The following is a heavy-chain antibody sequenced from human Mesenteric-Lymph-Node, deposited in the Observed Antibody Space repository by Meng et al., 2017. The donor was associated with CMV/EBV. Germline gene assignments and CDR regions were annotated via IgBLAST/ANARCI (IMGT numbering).Heavy chain of an antibody. Sequence: ASVKVSCKTSGFMFTASSMNWVLQAPGQGLEWMGWINPNTGGTNYPQKFRGRVIMTRHTSITTVYMELSRLTSDDTAVYYCAKGLGIGIDWDESFDFWGQGTVVTVSS. D-gene: IGHD2-21*01. J-gene: IGHJ3*01. CDR2: INPNTGGT. CDR1: GFMFTASS. CDR3: AKGLGIGIDWDESFDF. V-gene: IGHV1-2*02.